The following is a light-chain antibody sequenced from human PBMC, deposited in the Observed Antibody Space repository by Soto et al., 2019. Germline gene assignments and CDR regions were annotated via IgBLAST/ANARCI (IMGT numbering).Light chain of an antibody. CDR1: SSDVGGYNY. CDR2: EVS. V-gene: IGLV2-14*01. J-gene: IGLJ3*02. CDR3: RSYTSSSPHGV. Sequence: QSALTQPASVSGSPGQSITISCTGTSSDVGGYNYVSWYQQHPGKAPKLMIYEVSNRPSGVSNRFSGSKSGNTASLTISGLQAEDEADYYCRSYTSSSPHGVFGGGTKLTVL.